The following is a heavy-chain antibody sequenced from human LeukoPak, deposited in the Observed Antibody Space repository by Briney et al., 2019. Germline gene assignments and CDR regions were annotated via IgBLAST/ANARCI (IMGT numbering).Heavy chain of an antibody. V-gene: IGHV1-2*02. D-gene: IGHD3-3*01. J-gene: IGHJ4*02. Sequence: GASVKVSCKASGYTFTGYYMHWVRQAPGQGLEWMGWINPNSGGTNYAQKFQGRVTMTRDTSISTAYMELSRLRSDDTAVYYCARARGVVHTTPFDYWGQGTLVTVSS. CDR2: INPNSGGT. CDR3: ARARGVVHTTPFDY. CDR1: GYTFTGYY.